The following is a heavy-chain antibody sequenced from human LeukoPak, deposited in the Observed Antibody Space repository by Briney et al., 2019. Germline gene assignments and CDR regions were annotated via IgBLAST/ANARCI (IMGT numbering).Heavy chain of an antibody. CDR1: GFTFSSYG. V-gene: IGHV3-30*02. Sequence: PGGSLRLSCAASGFTFSSYGMHWVRQAPGKGLEWVAFIRYDGSNKYYADSVKGRFTISRDNSKNTLYLQMNSLRAEDTAVYYYAKDTRSRGSSGWYYGYFDYWGQGTLVTVSS. CDR3: AKDTRSRGSSGWYYGYFDY. CDR2: IRYDGSNK. J-gene: IGHJ4*02. D-gene: IGHD6-19*01.